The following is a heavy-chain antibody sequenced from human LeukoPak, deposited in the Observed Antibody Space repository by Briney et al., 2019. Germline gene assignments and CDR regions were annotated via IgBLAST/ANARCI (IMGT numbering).Heavy chain of an antibody. V-gene: IGHV4-61*01. CDR3: AREAAAGTLHYYYGMDV. CDR1: GGSVSSGSYY. Sequence: SETLSLTCTVSGGSVSSGSYYWSWIRQPPGKGLEWIGYIYYSGSTYYNPSLKSRVTISVDTSKNQFSLKLSSVTAADTAVYYCAREAAAGTLHYYYGMDVWGQGTTVTVSS. J-gene: IGHJ6*02. CDR2: IYYSGST. D-gene: IGHD6-13*01.